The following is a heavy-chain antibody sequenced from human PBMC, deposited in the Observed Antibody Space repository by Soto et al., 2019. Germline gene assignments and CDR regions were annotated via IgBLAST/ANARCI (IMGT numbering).Heavy chain of an antibody. CDR2: IYSGENT. V-gene: IGHV3-53*01. J-gene: IGHJ4*02. CDR3: TRDGRGLGRLSLFEY. CDR1: GFNVNSDY. Sequence: ESGGGLIHPGGSLRLSCAASGFNVNSDYMNWVRQTPGKGLEWVASIYSGENTYYADSVRGRFTISSDKSKNTLYFQLSSLRIEDTAVYYCTRDGRGLGRLSLFEYWGQGVLVTGSS. D-gene: IGHD2-21*02.